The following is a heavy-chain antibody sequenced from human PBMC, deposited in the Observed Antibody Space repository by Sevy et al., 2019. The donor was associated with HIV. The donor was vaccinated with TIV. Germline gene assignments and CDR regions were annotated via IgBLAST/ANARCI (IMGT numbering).Heavy chain of an antibody. J-gene: IGHJ4*02. Sequence: ASVKVSCKASGYTFTDFAVHWVRQAPGQRLEWMGWISGDNGYTKYSQKFQGRVTISRDTSASTAYMELSSLLSEDTAVYYCARGKRGTFGVVIGLFDSWGPGTLVTVSS. CDR3: ARGKRGTFGVVIGLFDS. D-gene: IGHD3-3*01. V-gene: IGHV1-3*01. CDR1: GYTFTDFA. CDR2: ISGDNGYT.